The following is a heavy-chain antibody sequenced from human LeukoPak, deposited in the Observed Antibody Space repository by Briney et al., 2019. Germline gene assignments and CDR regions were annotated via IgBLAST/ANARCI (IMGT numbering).Heavy chain of an antibody. CDR3: ARGGSGWLGTEH. D-gene: IGHD6-19*01. Sequence: SVKVSCKASGGTLSNYAISWVRQAPGQGLEWMGGIIPIFGTTNYAQKFQGRVTITADKSTSTAYMELSSLRSEDTAVYYCARGGSGWLGTEHWGQGTLVTVSS. CDR2: IIPIFGTT. J-gene: IGHJ4*02. V-gene: IGHV1-69*06. CDR1: GGTLSNYA.